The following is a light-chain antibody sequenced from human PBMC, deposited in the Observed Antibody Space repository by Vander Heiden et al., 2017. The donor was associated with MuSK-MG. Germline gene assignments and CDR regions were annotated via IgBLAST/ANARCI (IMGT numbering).Light chain of an antibody. V-gene: IGLV1-44*01. CDR3: GAWDDTLNGPV. CDR2: RNN. Sequence: QSVLTQPPSASGTPGQRVTISCSGSSSNIGSNTVSWYQQLPGTAPKLLIYRNNQRPSGVPDRFSGSKSGTSASLAISGLQSEDEAEYYCGAWDDTLNGPVFGGGTQLTVL. J-gene: IGLJ7*01. CDR1: SSNIGSNT.